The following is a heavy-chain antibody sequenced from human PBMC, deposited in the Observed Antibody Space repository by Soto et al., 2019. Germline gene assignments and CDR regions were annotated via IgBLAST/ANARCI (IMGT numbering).Heavy chain of an antibody. CDR2: ISDNSGTT. J-gene: IGHJ4*02. CDR1: GYTFSTYG. Sequence: QVQLVQSGAEVKKPGASVKVSCEASGYTFSTYGITWVRQAPGQGLEWMGWISDNSGTTNYAQQLPGRLTMTTDTSTSTAYMELSSLRSDDTAVYYCAREGVRGQRGVTYCDYWGQGTLVTVSS. D-gene: IGHD3-10*01. CDR3: AREGVRGQRGVTYCDY. V-gene: IGHV1-18*01.